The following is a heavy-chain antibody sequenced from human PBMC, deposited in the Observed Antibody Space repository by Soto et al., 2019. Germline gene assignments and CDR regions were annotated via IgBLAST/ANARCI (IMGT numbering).Heavy chain of an antibody. D-gene: IGHD7-27*01. Sequence: QVQLQESGPGLVKPSQTLSLTCTVSGGSISTNDYNWSWIRQSPDRGLEWIGHIYHGGTTYNNPSLKSXXTXSAXTSKNQFSLKLNSVSAADTAVYYCARGPSGDKVDYWGQGILVTVSS. CDR2: IYHGGTT. CDR1: GGSISTNDYN. V-gene: IGHV4-30-4*01. J-gene: IGHJ4*02. CDR3: ARGPSGDKVDY.